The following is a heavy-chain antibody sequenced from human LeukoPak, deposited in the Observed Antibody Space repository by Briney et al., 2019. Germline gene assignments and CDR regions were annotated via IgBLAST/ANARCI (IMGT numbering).Heavy chain of an antibody. CDR3: ARQGGDIGVWYWYY. D-gene: IGHD6-19*01. CDR1: GFTFSSSA. J-gene: IGHJ4*02. CDR2: ISYDGSYM. V-gene: IGHV3-30*01. Sequence: GGSLRLSCAASGFTFSSSAMHWVRQAPGKGPEWVAAISYDGSYMYHADSVKGRFTISRDNSKNTLELQMNGLRAEDTAVYYCARQGGDIGVWYWYYWGQGTLVTVSS.